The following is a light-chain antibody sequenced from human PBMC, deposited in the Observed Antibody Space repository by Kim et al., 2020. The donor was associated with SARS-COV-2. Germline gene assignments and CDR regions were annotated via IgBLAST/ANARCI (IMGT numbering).Light chain of an antibody. Sequence: QPVLTQAPSASGTPGQRVTISCSGRFSNIGSNTVNWYQQLPGTAPKLAIYSNSQRPSGVPDRFSGSKSGTSASLVISGLQAGDEGDYYCAAWDDSLSGWLFGGGTQLTVL. CDR1: FSNIGSNT. V-gene: IGLV1-44*01. CDR3: AAWDDSLSGWL. CDR2: SNS. J-gene: IGLJ3*02.